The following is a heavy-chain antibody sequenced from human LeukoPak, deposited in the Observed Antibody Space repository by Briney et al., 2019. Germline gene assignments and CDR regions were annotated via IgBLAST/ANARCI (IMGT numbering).Heavy chain of an antibody. CDR1: GGSISSGGYS. CDR3: ARDICGYNYGCFDS. V-gene: IGHV4-30-2*01. D-gene: IGHD5-18*01. Sequence: SQTLSLTCAVSGGSISSGGYSWSWIRQPPGKGLEWIGYIYHSGSTSYNPSLKSRVTISVDTSKNQFSLNLRSVTAADTAVYYCARDICGYNYGCFDSWGQGTLVTVSS. CDR2: IYHSGST. J-gene: IGHJ4*02.